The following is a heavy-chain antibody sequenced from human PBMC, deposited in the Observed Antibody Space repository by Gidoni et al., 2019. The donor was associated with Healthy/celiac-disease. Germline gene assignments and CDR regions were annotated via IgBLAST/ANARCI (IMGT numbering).Heavy chain of an antibody. CDR1: GSNFAEYA. V-gene: IGHV3-9*01. CDR2: ISWNSGSI. Sequence: EVQLVESGGGLVQPGRSLRLSCADSGSNFAEYAMPWVRQAPGQGLEWVSGISWNSGSIGYADSVKGRFTISRDNAKNSLYLQMNSLRAEDTALYYCAKDPAHRNYVFWSGYPFDSWGQGTLVTVSS. J-gene: IGHJ4*02. D-gene: IGHD3-3*01. CDR3: AKDPAHRNYVFWSGYPFDS.